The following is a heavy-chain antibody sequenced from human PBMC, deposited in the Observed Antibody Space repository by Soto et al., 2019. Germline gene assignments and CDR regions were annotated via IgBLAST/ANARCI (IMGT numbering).Heavy chain of an antibody. CDR3: ARTTWIQLWLRSDAFDI. V-gene: IGHV4-31*03. J-gene: IGHJ3*02. D-gene: IGHD5-18*01. CDR2: IYYSGST. Sequence: QVQLQESGPGLVKPSQTLSLTCTVSGGSSSSGGYYWSWIRQHPGKGLEWIGYIYYSGSTYYNPSLKSRVTISVDTSKNQFSLKLSSVTAADTAVYYCARTTWIQLWLRSDAFDIWGQGTMVTVSS. CDR1: GGSSSSGGYY.